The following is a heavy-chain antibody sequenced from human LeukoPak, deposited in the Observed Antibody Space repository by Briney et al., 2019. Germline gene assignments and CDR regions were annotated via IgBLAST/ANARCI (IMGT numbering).Heavy chain of an antibody. CDR2: INWNGGST. J-gene: IGHJ5*02. CDR3: ARVGSSSWKWEFDP. D-gene: IGHD6-13*01. Sequence: PGGSLRLSCAASGFTFDDYGTSWVRQAPGKGLEWVSGINWNGGSTGYADSVKGRFTISRDNAKNSLYLQMNSLRAADTALYHCARVGSSSWKWEFDPWGQGTMVTVSS. V-gene: IGHV3-20*01. CDR1: GFTFDDYG.